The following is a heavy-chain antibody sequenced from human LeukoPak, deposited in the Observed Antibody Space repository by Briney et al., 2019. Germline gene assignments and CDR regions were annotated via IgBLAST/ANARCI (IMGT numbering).Heavy chain of an antibody. CDR1: GGSISGYY. CDR2: IYYSGST. Sequence: SETLSLTCTVSGGSISGYYWSWIRQPPGKGLEWIGYIYYSGSTNYNPSLKSRVTISVDTSKNQFSLKLSSVTAADTAVYYCARQSGARYFDYWGQGTLVTVSS. V-gene: IGHV4-59*08. J-gene: IGHJ4*02. D-gene: IGHD5-12*01. CDR3: ARQSGARYFDY.